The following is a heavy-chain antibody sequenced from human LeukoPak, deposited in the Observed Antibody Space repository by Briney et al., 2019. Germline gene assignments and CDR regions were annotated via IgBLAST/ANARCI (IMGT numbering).Heavy chain of an antibody. J-gene: IGHJ1*01. V-gene: IGHV3-48*02. CDR3: ASDSYSPEYFQH. Sequence: PGGSLRLSCAASGFTFRSYSMHWVRQAPGKGLEWVSYISSTSSTIYYADSVKGRFTISRDNAKNSLYLQMNSLRDEDTAVYYCASDSYSPEYFQHWGQGTLVTVSS. CDR2: ISSTSSTI. D-gene: IGHD2-15*01. CDR1: GFTFRSYS.